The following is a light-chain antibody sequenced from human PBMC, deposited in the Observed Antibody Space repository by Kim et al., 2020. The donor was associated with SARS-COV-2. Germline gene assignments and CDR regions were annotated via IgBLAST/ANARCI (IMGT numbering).Light chain of an antibody. CDR1: ALPNQY. CDR3: QSADNSGTYWV. J-gene: IGLJ3*02. Sequence: SYELTQPPSVSVSPGQTARIICSGDALPNQYAYWYQQKPGQAPVLVIYKDSERPSGIPERFSGSSSGTTVTLTISGVQAEDEADYYCQSADNSGTYWVFGGGTKLTVL. CDR2: KDS. V-gene: IGLV3-25*03.